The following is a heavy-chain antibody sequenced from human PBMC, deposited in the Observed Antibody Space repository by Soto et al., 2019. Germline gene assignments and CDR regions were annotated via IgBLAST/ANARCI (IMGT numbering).Heavy chain of an antibody. CDR2: SFHSGTT. Sequence: SETLSLTCAVSGGSISSGGYFWSWVRQPPGKGLEWIGYSFHSGTTSYNPPLKSRVIISVDRSKNQFSLKLSSAATADTAVYYCARGDAGYYGMDVWGQGTTVTVSS. CDR3: ARGDAGYYGMDV. CDR1: GGSISSGGYF. J-gene: IGHJ6*02. V-gene: IGHV4-30-2*01.